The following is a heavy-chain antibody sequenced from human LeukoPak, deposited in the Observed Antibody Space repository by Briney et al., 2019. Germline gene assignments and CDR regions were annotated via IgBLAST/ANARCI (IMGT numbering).Heavy chain of an antibody. CDR2: ISGSGGVT. Sequence: GGSLRLSCAASGFTFSSHAMNWVRQAPGKGLEWVSGISGSGGVTYNADSVKGRFSISRDNSKNTVYLQMNSLRAEDTAVYYCAREGLQWELPLYYYYGMDVWGQGTTVTVSS. V-gene: IGHV3-23*01. D-gene: IGHD1-26*01. J-gene: IGHJ6*02. CDR3: AREGLQWELPLYYYYGMDV. CDR1: GFTFSSHA.